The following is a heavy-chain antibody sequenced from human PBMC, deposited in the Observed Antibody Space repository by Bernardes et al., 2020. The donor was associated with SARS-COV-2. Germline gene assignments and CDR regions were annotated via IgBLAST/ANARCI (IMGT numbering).Heavy chain of an antibody. D-gene: IGHD3-22*01. Sequence: GSLRLSCAASGFIFSEYSMNWVRQAPGKGLEWVSYISSTSSTIYYADSVKGRFTISRDNAKNSLHLQMNSLRGEDTAVYYCTRGGYYDSNGYLDHWGQGALVTVSS. CDR1: GFIFSEYS. CDR3: TRGGYYDSNGYLDH. V-gene: IGHV3-48*01. J-gene: IGHJ4*02. CDR2: ISSTSSTI.